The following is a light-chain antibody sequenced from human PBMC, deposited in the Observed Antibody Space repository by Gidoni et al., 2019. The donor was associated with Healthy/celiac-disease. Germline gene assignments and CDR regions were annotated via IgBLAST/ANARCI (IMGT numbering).Light chain of an antibody. CDR1: QSVSSY. V-gene: IGKV3-11*01. CDR2: DAS. CDR3: QQRSNWPPIT. J-gene: IGKJ5*01. Sequence: ESVLTQSPATLSVSPGVRATLSCRASQSVSSYLAWYQQKPGQAPRLLIYDASNRATGIPARFSGSGSGTDFTLTISSLEPEDFAVYYCQQRSNWPPITFGQGTRLEIK.